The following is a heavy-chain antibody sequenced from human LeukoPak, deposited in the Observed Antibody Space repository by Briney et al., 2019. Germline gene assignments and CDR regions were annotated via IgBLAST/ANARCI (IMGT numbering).Heavy chain of an antibody. V-gene: IGHV4-39*01. Sequence: SETLSLTCTVSGDSISSSSSYWGWIRQPPGEGLEWIGSIYYSGSTYYNTSLKSRVTISVDTSKNQFSLKLSSVTAADTAVYYCARQTSRRVRIAVAGTHFDYWGQGTLVTVSS. D-gene: IGHD6-19*01. CDR1: GDSISSSSSY. J-gene: IGHJ4*02. CDR2: IYYSGST. CDR3: ARQTSRRVRIAVAGTHFDY.